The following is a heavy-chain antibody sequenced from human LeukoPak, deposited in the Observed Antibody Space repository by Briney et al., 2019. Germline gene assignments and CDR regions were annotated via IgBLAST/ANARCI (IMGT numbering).Heavy chain of an antibody. V-gene: IGHV4-34*01. CDR1: GGSFSGYY. D-gene: IGHD4-11*01. CDR3: VRYTVYFDY. Sequence: PSETLSLTCAVYGGSFSGYYWSWIRQPPGKGLERIGEINHSGSTNYNPSPKSRVTISVDTSKNQFSLKLSSVTAADTAVYYCVRYTVYFDYWGQGTLVTVSS. CDR2: INHSGST. J-gene: IGHJ4*02.